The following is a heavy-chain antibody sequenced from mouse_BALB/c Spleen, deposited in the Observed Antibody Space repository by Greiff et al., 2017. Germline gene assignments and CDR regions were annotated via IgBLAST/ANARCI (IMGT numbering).Heavy chain of an antibody. CDR3: ARYGGSPYAMDY. D-gene: IGHD1-1*02. Sequence: VQLKQTGPELVKPGASVKISCKASGYSFTDYIMLWVKQSHGKSLEWIGNINPYYGSTSYNLKFKGKATLTVDKSSSTAYMQLNSLTSEDSAVYYCARYGGSPYAMDYWGQGTSVTVSS. CDR1: GYSFTDYI. J-gene: IGHJ4*01. V-gene: IGHV1-39*01. CDR2: INPYYGST.